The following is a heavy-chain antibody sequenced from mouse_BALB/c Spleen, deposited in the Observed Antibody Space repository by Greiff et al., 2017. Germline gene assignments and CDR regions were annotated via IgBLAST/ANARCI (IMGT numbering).Heavy chain of an antibody. Sequence: EVKVVESGGGLVKPGGSLKLSCAASGFTFSDYYMYWVRQTPEKRLEWVATISDGGSYTYYPDSVKGRFTISRDNAKNNLYLQMSSLKSEDTAMYYCARDRGSYGYGGFAYWGQGTLVTVSA. CDR3: ARDRGSYGYGGFAY. D-gene: IGHD1-2*01. J-gene: IGHJ3*01. V-gene: IGHV5-4*02. CDR2: ISDGGSYT. CDR1: GFTFSDYY.